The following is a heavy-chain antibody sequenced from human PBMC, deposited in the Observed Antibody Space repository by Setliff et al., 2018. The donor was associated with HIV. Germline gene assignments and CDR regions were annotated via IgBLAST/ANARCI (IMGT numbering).Heavy chain of an antibody. CDR1: GFTFSGSV. V-gene: IGHV3-73*01. Sequence: GESLKISCSASGFTFSGSVLHWVRQASGKGLEWVGRIKTKPNSYATAHAESVKGRFTISRDDSQNTAYLQMNSLRTEDTAVYFCAVSPDGDCATTECANWFDPWGQGTQVTVSS. D-gene: IGHD4-17*01. CDR3: AVSPDGDCATTECANWFDP. CDR2: IKTKPNSYAT. J-gene: IGHJ5*02.